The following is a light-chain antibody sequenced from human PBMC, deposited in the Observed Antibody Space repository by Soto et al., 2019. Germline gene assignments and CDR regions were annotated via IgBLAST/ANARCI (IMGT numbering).Light chain of an antibody. CDR1: SSDVGGYIY. J-gene: IGLJ1*01. CDR3: GTWDSSLSGYV. V-gene: IGLV1-51*01. Sequence: QSVLTQPPSASGSPGQSITISCTGTSSDVGGYIYVSWYQQHPGKAPKLLIYDNYKRPSGIPDRFSGSKSGTSATLGITGLQTGDEADYFCGTWDSSLSGYVFGTGTKVTVL. CDR2: DNY.